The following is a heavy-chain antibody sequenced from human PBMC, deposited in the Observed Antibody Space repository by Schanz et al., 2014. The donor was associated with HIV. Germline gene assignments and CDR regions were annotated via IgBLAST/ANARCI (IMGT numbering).Heavy chain of an antibody. CDR1: GSTFPDLD. CDR3: ARAGLWYNSGDYYGSAFDV. V-gene: IGHV1-8*01. Sequence: ARLVQSGAEVKRPGASVTVSCTAAGSTFPDLDINWVRQAAGQGLEWMAWINPKSGNTGYARKFQGRVTVTINKSKRTIYLELRGLTSEDAAVYYCARAGLWYNSGDYYGSAFDVWGPGTAVTVAS. J-gene: IGHJ3*01. CDR2: INPKSGNT. D-gene: IGHD3-3*01.